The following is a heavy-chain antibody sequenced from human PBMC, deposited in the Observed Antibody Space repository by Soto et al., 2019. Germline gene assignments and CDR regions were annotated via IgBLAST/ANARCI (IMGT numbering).Heavy chain of an antibody. CDR1: GFTFRSHA. Sequence: PGGSLRLSCTASGFTFRSHAMTWVRQAPGKGLEWVSGLSDSGGSTYYADSVKGRFTISRDNSMNTLYLQMNTLRAEDTAVYYCAKVSSSWYSGFFDLWGQGT. V-gene: IGHV3-23*01. J-gene: IGHJ4*02. D-gene: IGHD6-13*01. CDR3: AKVSSSWYSGFFDL. CDR2: LSDSGGST.